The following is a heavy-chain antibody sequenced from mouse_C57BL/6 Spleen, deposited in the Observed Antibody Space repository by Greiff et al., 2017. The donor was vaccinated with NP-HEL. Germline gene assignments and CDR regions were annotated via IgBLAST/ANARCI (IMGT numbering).Heavy chain of an antibody. V-gene: IGHV7-3*01. Sequence: EVQGVESGGGLVQPGGSLSLSCAASGFTFTDYYMSWVRQPPGKALEWLGFIRNKANGYTTEYSASVKGRFTISRDNSQSILYLQMNALRAEDSATYYCARCDYSNFFDYWGQGTTLTVSS. CDR2: IRNKANGYTT. CDR3: ARCDYSNFFDY. D-gene: IGHD2-5*01. CDR1: GFTFTDYY. J-gene: IGHJ2*01.